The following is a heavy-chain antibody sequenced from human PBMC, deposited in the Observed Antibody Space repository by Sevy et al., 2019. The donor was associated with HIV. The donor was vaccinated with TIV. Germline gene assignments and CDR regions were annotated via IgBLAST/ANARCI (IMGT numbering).Heavy chain of an antibody. D-gene: IGHD1-26*01. CDR1: DGSISSLNYY. V-gene: IGHV4-31*03. Sequence: SETLSLTCTVSDGSISSLNYYWSWIRQHPGKGLEWMGYIYYSERTNYNPSLKSRGIISVDTSKNQFSLRLSSVTAADTAMYYCARANAYLTTDAFDIWGQGTMVTVSS. CDR3: ARANAYLTTDAFDI. J-gene: IGHJ3*02. CDR2: IYYSERT.